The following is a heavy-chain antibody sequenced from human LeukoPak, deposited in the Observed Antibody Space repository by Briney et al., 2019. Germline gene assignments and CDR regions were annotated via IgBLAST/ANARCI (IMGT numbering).Heavy chain of an antibody. CDR2: ISGSGGST. Sequence: TGGSLRLSCAASGFTFSSYAMSWVRQAPGKGLEWVSGISGSGGSTYYADSVKGRFTISRDSSKNTLYLQMNSLRAEDTAVYYCAIGDGLGELSSSFNYWGQGTLVTVSS. D-gene: IGHD3-16*02. CDR1: GFTFSSYA. V-gene: IGHV3-23*01. J-gene: IGHJ4*02. CDR3: AIGDGLGELSSSFNY.